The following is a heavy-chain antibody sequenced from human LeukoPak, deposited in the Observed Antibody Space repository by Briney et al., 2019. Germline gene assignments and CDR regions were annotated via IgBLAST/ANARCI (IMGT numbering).Heavy chain of an antibody. V-gene: IGHV3-23*01. CDR1: RFTFSSYA. CDR3: AKDRDWNYVGDWFDP. CDR2: ISGSGGST. D-gene: IGHD1-7*01. J-gene: IGHJ5*02. Sequence: GASLRLSCAASRFTFSSYAMSWVRQAPGKGLEWVSAISGSGGSTYYADSVKGRFTISRDNSKNTLYLQMNSLRAEDTAVYYCAKDRDWNYVGDWFDPWGQGTLVTVSS.